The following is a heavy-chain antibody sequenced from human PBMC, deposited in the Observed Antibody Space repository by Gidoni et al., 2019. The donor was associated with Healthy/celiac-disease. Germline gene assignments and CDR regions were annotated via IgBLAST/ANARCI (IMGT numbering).Heavy chain of an antibody. D-gene: IGHD4-17*01. V-gene: IGHV3-33*01. Sequence: CAASGFTFSSYGMHWVRQAPGKGLEWVAVIWYDGSNKYYADSVKGRFTISRDNSKNTLYLQMNSLRAEDTAVYYCAREDYGDYLFDYWGQGTLVTVSS. CDR1: GFTFSSYG. CDR2: IWYDGSNK. J-gene: IGHJ4*02. CDR3: AREDYGDYLFDY.